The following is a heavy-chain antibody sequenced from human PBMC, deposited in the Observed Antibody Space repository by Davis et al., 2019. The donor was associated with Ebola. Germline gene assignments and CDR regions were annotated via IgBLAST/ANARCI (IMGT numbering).Heavy chain of an antibody. CDR2: ISYDGSNK. D-gene: IGHD6-19*01. Sequence: GESLKISCAASGFTFSSYAMHWVRQAPGKGLEWVAVISYDGSNKYYADSVKGRFTISRDNSKNTLYLQMNSLRAEDTAVYYCAREAYSSDSYWGQGTLVTVSS. CDR3: AREAYSSDSY. CDR1: GFTFSSYA. V-gene: IGHV3-30-3*01. J-gene: IGHJ4*02.